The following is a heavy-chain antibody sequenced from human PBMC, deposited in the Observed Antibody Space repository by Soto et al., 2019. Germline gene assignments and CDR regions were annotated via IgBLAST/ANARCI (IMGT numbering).Heavy chain of an antibody. D-gene: IGHD2-15*01. J-gene: IGHJ4*02. V-gene: IGHV1-69*06. CDR1: GGSLSTNP. CDR2: TGSGTGPG. Sequence: QVQLVQSGTEVKKPGSSVKVSCKTSGGSLSTNPISWVRQAPGQGLEWMGGTGSGTGPGNHAQNLQGRLTVTADKSTGTVYMELTNLSSEDTAVYFCARRDSGGFFRFFVSFGQGTLVTVSS. CDR3: ARRDSGGFFRFFVS.